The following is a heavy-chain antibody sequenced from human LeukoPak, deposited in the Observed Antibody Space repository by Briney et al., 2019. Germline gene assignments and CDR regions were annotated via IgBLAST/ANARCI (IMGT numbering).Heavy chain of an antibody. CDR1: GFTLDNYD. D-gene: IGHD6-19*01. J-gene: IGHJ3*02. Sequence: PGGSLRLSCEASGFTLDNYDMHWVRQTPGKGLEWVSGITWDSNIIAYADSVQGRLTISRDNAKSSLYLQMNSLRVEDTALYYCAKKAAVGDFGVFDIWGQGTMVTVSS. CDR2: ITWDSNII. CDR3: AKKAAVGDFGVFDI. V-gene: IGHV3-9*01.